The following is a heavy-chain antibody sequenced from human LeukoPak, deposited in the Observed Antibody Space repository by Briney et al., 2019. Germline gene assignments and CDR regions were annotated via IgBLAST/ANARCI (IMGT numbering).Heavy chain of an antibody. CDR2: ISGDGGST. J-gene: IGHJ4*02. D-gene: IGHD6-13*01. Sequence: PGGSLRLSCAASGFTFSNYAMSWVRQAPGKGLEWVSGISGDGGSTYYADSVKGPFTISRGSSENALYLQMNSLRAEDTAVYYCAKTSKYSTTWYDYWGQGTLVTVSS. CDR3: AKTSKYSTTWYDY. CDR1: GFTFSNYA. V-gene: IGHV3-23*01.